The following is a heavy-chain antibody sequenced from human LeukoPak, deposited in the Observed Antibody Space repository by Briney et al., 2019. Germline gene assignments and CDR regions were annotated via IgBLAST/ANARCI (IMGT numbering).Heavy chain of an antibody. V-gene: IGHV1-69*04. D-gene: IGHD1-20*01. J-gene: IGHJ5*02. CDR3: ARDITQQPPSGP. CDR2: IIPILGIA. Sequence: SVKVSCKASGGTFSTFPISWVRQAPGQGLEWMGRIIPILGIANYAQKFQGRVTITADKSTSTAYMELSSLRSEDTAVYYCARDITQQPPSGPWGQGTLVTVSS. CDR1: GGTFSTFP.